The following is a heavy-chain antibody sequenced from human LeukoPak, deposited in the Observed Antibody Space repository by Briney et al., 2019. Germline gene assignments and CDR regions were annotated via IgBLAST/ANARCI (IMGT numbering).Heavy chain of an antibody. CDR1: GGSLSSYY. CDR3: ARDLSYSSGWFDY. J-gene: IGHJ4*02. D-gene: IGHD6-19*01. Sequence: SETLSLTCTVSGGSLSSYYWSWIRQPPGKGLEWIGYIYYSGSTNYNPSLKSRVTMSVDTSKNQFSLKLSSVTAADTAVYYCARDLSYSSGWFDYWGQGTLVTVSS. V-gene: IGHV4-59*01. CDR2: IYYSGST.